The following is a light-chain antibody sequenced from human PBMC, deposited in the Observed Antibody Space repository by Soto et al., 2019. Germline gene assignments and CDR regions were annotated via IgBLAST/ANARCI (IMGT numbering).Light chain of an antibody. CDR1: TSNIGAGYD. Sequence: QAVVTQPPSVSGAPGQRVTISCTGSTSNIGAGYDVHWYQQLPGKAPKLLIYGNTNRPSGVPARFSSSRSGPSASLAITGLQAEDEADYYCQSYDSSLTASVFGGGTKLTVL. CDR2: GNT. CDR3: QSYDSSLTASV. J-gene: IGLJ3*02. V-gene: IGLV1-40*01.